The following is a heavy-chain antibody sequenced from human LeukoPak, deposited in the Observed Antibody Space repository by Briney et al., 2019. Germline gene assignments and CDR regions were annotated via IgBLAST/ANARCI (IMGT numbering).Heavy chain of an antibody. CDR2: IYYSGST. Sequence: PSETLCLTCTVSGGSISSYYWSWIRQPPGKGLEWIGYIYYSGSTNYNPSLKSRVTISVDTSKNQFSLKLSSVTAADTAVYFCARQNYGSAPLRYWGQGTLVTVSS. V-gene: IGHV4-59*08. CDR3: ARQNYGSAPLRY. D-gene: IGHD3-10*01. J-gene: IGHJ4*02. CDR1: GGSISSYY.